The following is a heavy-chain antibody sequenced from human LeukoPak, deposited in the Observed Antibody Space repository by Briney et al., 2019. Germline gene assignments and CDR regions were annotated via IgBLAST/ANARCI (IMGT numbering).Heavy chain of an antibody. J-gene: IGHJ5*02. Sequence: SETPSLTCTVSGGSISSYYWSWIRQPPGKGLEWIGYIYYSGSTNYNPSLKSRVTISVDTSKNQFSLKLSSVTAADTAVYYCARLITDIVVVPAATRPWFDPWGQGTLVTVSS. CDR3: ARLITDIVVVPAATRPWFDP. CDR2: IYYSGST. V-gene: IGHV4-59*01. CDR1: GGSISSYY. D-gene: IGHD2-2*01.